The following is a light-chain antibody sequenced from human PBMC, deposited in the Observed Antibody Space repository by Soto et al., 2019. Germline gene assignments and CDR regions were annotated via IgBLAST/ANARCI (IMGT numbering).Light chain of an antibody. J-gene: IGLJ1*01. Sequence: QSALTQPRSVSGSPGQSVTISCTGTSSDVGGYNYVSWYQQHPGKAPKLMIYDVSKRPSGVPDRFSGSKSGNTASLTISGLQAEDEADYYCCSYAGSYTYVFRTGTKLPVL. CDR3: CSYAGSYTYV. CDR1: SSDVGGYNY. CDR2: DVS. V-gene: IGLV2-11*01.